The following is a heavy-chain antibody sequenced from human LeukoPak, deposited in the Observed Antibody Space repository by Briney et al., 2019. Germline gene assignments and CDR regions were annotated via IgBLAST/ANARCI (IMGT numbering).Heavy chain of an antibody. Sequence: SETLSLTCTVPGGSISTYYWSWIRQPAGKGLEWIGRIYTSGSTNYNPSLKSRVTISVDKSKNQFSLKLSSVTAADTAVYYCARDRFFDFWSGLGPRPAFNIWGQGTMVTVSS. CDR3: ARDRFFDFWSGLGPRPAFNI. CDR2: IYTSGST. J-gene: IGHJ3*02. CDR1: GGSISTYY. V-gene: IGHV4-4*07. D-gene: IGHD3-3*01.